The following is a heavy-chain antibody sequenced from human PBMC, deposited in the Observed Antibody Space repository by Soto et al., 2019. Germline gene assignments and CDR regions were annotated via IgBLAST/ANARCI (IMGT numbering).Heavy chain of an antibody. J-gene: IGHJ4*02. Sequence: SETLSLTCTVSGGSISSYYWSWIRQPAGKGMEWIGRIHTTDGTNYNPSLKSRVAMSIDTSNNQFSLKLNSLTAADTAVYYCARALSSAAGLYFDFWGQGTLVTVSS. CDR3: ARALSSAAGLYFDF. CDR1: GGSISSYY. D-gene: IGHD6-13*01. V-gene: IGHV4-4*07. CDR2: IHTTDGT.